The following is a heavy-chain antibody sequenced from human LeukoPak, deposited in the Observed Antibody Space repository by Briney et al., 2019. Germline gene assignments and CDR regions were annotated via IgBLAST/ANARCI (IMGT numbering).Heavy chain of an antibody. V-gene: IGHV4-59*12. Sequence: SETLSLTCTVSGGSISSYYWSWIRQPPGKGLEWIGYIYYSGSTNYNPSLKSRVTISVDTYKNQFSLKLSSVTAADTAVYYCARDILTGFFDYWGPGTLVTASS. D-gene: IGHD3-9*01. CDR2: IYYSGST. J-gene: IGHJ4*02. CDR3: ARDILTGFFDY. CDR1: GGSISSYY.